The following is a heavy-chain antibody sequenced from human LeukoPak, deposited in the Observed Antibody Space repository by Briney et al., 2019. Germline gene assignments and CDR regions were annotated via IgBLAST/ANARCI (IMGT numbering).Heavy chain of an antibody. D-gene: IGHD2-2*01. CDR1: GDSISSSNW. CDR2: IYHSGST. J-gene: IGHJ6*02. Sequence: PSETLSLTCAVSGDSISSSNWWSWVRPPPGKGLEWIGEIYHSGSTNYNPSLKSRVTISVDKSKNQFSLKLSSVTAADTAVYYCARAPAAKEYYYGMDVWGQGTTVTVSS. CDR3: ARAPAAKEYYYGMDV. V-gene: IGHV4-4*02.